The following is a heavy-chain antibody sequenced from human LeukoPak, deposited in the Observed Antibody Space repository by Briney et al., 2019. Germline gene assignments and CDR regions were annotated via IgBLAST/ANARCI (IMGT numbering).Heavy chain of an antibody. CDR2: IYYSGRT. Sequence: SETLSLTCTVSGGSISSYYWSWIRQPPGKGLEWIGYIYYSGRTHYNPSLKSRVTISVDTSKNQFSLKLSSVTAADTAVYYCARVEEGYGSGRRENYYYYYMDVWGKGTTVTISS. D-gene: IGHD3-10*01. CDR3: ARVEEGYGSGRRENYYYYYMDV. CDR1: GGSISSYY. J-gene: IGHJ6*03. V-gene: IGHV4-59*01.